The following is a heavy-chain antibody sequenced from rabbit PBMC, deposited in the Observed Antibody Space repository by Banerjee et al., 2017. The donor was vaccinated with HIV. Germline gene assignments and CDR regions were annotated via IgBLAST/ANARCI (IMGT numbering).Heavy chain of an antibody. CDR1: GFSFSSSYW. Sequence: QEQLEESGGDLVKPGASLTLTCKASGFSFSSSYWICWVRQAPGKGLELIGCIYTGDTGTTWYASWVNGRFTTSKTSSTTVTLQMTSLTAADTATYFCARGGSYGSPLWGQGTLVTVS. J-gene: IGHJ4*01. CDR3: ARGGSYGSPL. CDR2: IYTGDTGTT. V-gene: IGHV1S45*01. D-gene: IGHD5-1*01.